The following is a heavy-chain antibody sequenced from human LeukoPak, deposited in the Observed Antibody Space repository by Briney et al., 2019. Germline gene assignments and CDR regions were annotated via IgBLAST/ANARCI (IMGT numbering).Heavy chain of an antibody. J-gene: IGHJ4*02. CDR1: GFTFRHYA. Sequence: GGSLRLSCAASGFTFRHYAVHWVRQAPGRGLEWVAVLSFDGAHKYYAESVKGRSTISKDNSNNTLSLQMDSLRLEDTALYYCVRARAGGLDYWGQGTLVTVSS. CDR3: VRARAGGLDY. D-gene: IGHD3-16*01. CDR2: LSFDGAHK. V-gene: IGHV3-30*04.